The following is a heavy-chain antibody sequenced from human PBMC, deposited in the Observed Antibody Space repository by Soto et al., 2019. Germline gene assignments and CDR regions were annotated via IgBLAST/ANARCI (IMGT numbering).Heavy chain of an antibody. V-gene: IGHV1-69*06. J-gene: IGHJ4*02. CDR3: ASQSGRYFDWLLVY. Sequence: GASVKVSCKASGGTFSSYAISWVRQAPGQGLEWMGGIIPIFGTANYAQKFQGRVTITADKSTSTAYMELSSLRSEDTAVYYCASQSGRYFDWLLVYWGQGTLVTVSS. CDR2: IIPIFGTA. CDR1: GGTFSSYA. D-gene: IGHD3-9*01.